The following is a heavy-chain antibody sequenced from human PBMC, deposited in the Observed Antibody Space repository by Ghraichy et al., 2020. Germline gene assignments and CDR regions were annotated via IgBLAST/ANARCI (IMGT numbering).Heavy chain of an antibody. D-gene: IGHD3-10*01. V-gene: IGHV4-38-2*01. Sequence: SETLSLTCVASGYSIGSGYYCGWIRQPPGKGMEWIGTFYPGGSSYYNPSLKSRVTISVDPSKNPFSLRLSSVTAADTAMYFCARGIRGSGPDYWGQGTLVTVSS. J-gene: IGHJ4*02. CDR1: GYSIGSGYY. CDR2: FYPGGSS. CDR3: ARGIRGSGPDY.